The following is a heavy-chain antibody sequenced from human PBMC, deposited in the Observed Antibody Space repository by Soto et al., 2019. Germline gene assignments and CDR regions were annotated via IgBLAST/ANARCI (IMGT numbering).Heavy chain of an antibody. CDR2: IWYDGSNK. D-gene: IGHD3-3*01. CDR3: ARELLESGYYRNYLFDY. J-gene: IGHJ4*02. V-gene: IGHV3-33*01. CDR1: GFTFSSYG. Sequence: GGSLRLSCAASGFTFSSYGMHWVRQAPGKGLEWVAVIWYDGSNKYYADSVKGRFTISRDNSKNTLYLQMNSLRAEDTAVYYCARELLESGYYRNYLFDYWGQGTLVTVSS.